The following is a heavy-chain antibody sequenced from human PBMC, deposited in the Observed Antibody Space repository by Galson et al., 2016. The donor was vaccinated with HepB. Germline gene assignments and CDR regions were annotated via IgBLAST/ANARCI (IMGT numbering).Heavy chain of an antibody. Sequence: SLRLSCAASGFTFSNYAMTWVRQAPGKGLEWVSAISGSGGVKYYADSVKGRFTFSRDNTKTTVFLQMSSLRVEDTAIYYCAKNLSSWHGLDVWGQGTTVTVSS. CDR3: AKNLSSWHGLDV. CDR1: GFTFSNYA. V-gene: IGHV3-23*01. D-gene: IGHD6-6*01. CDR2: ISGSGGVK. J-gene: IGHJ6*02.